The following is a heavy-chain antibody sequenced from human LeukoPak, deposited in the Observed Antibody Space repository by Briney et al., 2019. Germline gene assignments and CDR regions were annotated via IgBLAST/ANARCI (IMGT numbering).Heavy chain of an antibody. Sequence: TGGSLRLSCAASGFIFSNYGMHWVRQAPGEGLEWEALISYDGTNKYYADSVKGRFTISRDNSKNTVYLQMNSLRGEDTAVYYCARVGDMEAFDIWGQGTRVTVSS. CDR3: ARVGDMEAFDI. D-gene: IGHD3-16*01. CDR1: GFIFSNYG. CDR2: ISYDGTNK. J-gene: IGHJ3*02. V-gene: IGHV3-30*03.